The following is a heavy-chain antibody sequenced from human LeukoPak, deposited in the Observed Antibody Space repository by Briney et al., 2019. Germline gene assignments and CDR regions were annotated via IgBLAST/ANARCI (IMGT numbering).Heavy chain of an antibody. J-gene: IGHJ5*02. CDR3: ARDPDTTENYNWFDP. CDR1: GGTFSSYA. Sequence: AASVKVSCKASGGTFSSYAISWVRQAPGQGLEWMGGIIPIFGTANYAQKFQGRVTITAGESTSTAYMELSSLRSEDTAVYYCARDPDTTENYNWFDPWGQGTLVTVSS. D-gene: IGHD4-17*01. CDR2: IIPIFGTA. V-gene: IGHV1-69*13.